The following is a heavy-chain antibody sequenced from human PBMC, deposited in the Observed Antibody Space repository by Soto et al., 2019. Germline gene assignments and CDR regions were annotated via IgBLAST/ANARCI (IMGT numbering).Heavy chain of an antibody. CDR3: ARYSSGWLQGPPHAFGI. J-gene: IGHJ3*02. CDR2: IYYSGST. V-gene: IGHV4-39*01. CDR1: GGSISSSSYY. D-gene: IGHD6-19*01. Sequence: PSETLSLTCTVSGGSISSSSYYWGWIRQPPGKGLEWIGSIYYSGSTYYNPSLKSRVTISVDTSKNQFSLKLSSVTAADTAVYYCARYSSGWLQGPPHAFGIWGQGTMVTVSS.